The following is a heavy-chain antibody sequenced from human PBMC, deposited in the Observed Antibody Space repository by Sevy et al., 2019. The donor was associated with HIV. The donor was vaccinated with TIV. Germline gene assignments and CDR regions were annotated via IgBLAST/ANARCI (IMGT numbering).Heavy chain of an antibody. J-gene: IGHJ5*02. V-gene: IGHV5-10-1*01. D-gene: IGHD3-3*01. CDR3: ARHPLFGRFDP. CDR1: GYSFTNYW. Sequence: GESLKISCKGSGYSFTNYWSSLVRQMPGKGLGWRGKIDPSDSDTNYSPSYQGHVTISADKSISTAYLQWSSLKASDTAMYYCARHPLFGRFDPWGQGTLVTVSS. CDR2: IDPSDSDT.